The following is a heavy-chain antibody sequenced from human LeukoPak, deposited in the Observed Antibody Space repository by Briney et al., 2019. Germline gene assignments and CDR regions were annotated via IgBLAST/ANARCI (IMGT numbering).Heavy chain of an antibody. CDR1: GFTFDDYA. J-gene: IGHJ4*02. CDR2: ISWNSGST. CDR3: AKDAGFQWLAFFLDY. D-gene: IGHD6-19*01. V-gene: IGHV3-9*01. Sequence: PGRSLRLSCAASGFTFDDYAMHWVRQAPGKGLEWVSGISWNSGSTGYADSVEGRFTISRDNAKNSLYLQMNSLRAEDTALYYCAKDAGFQWLAFFLDYWGQGTLVTVSS.